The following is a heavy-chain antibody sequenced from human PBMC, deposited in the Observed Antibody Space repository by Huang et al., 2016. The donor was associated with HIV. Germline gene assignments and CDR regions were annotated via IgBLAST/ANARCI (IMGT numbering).Heavy chain of an antibody. D-gene: IGHD6-6*01. J-gene: IGHJ4*02. V-gene: IGHV1-2*02. Sequence: QVQLVQSGAEVKNPGASVRVSCKASGYTFTDSNIHWVRQAPGQGLEGMGRINPKRGGTNYAQRFQGRITMTRDTTISTVHMDLRRIQSDDTAVYFCARDWSFGSSTSPADWGQGTLVTVSS. CDR3: ARDWSFGSSTSPAD. CDR2: INPKRGGT. CDR1: GYTFTDSN.